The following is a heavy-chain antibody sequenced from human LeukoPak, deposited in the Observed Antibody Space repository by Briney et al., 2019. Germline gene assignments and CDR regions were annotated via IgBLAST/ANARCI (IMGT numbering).Heavy chain of an antibody. CDR2: IYPGDSDT. J-gene: IGHJ6*02. D-gene: IGHD3-10*01. CDR1: GYSFTSYW. V-gene: IGHV5-51*01. CDR3: ARQGTMVRGVIRSDYGMDV. Sequence: GESLQISCKGSGYSFTSYWIGWVRQMPGKGLEWMGIIYPGDSDTRYSPSFQGQVTISADKSISTAYLQWSSLKASDTAMYYCARQGTMVRGVIRSDYGMDVWGQGTTVTVSS.